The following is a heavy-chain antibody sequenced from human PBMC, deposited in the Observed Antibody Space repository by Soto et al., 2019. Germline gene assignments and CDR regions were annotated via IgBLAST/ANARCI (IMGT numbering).Heavy chain of an antibody. V-gene: IGHV1-69*02. J-gene: IGHJ6*03. Sequence: ASVKVSCKASGGTFSSYTISWVRQAPGQGLEWMGRIIPILGIANYAQKFQGRVTITADKSTSTAYMELSSLRSEDTAVYYCARGIGYCSSTSCYYTPYYMDVWGKGTTVTVSS. CDR2: IIPILGIA. CDR1: GGTFSSYT. D-gene: IGHD2-2*03. CDR3: ARGIGYCSSTSCYYTPYYMDV.